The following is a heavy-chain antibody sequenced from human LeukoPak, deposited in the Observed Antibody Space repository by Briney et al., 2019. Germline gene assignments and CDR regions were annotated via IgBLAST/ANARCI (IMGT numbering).Heavy chain of an antibody. CDR3: ARAYCSSTSCYVSWFDP. Sequence: ASVNVSCKASGYTFTSYDVNWVRQATGQGLEWMGGMNPNSGNTGYAQKFQGRVTMTRNSSISTAFMELSSLRSEDTAVYYCARAYCSSTSCYVSWFDPWGQGTLVTVSS. CDR1: GYTFTSYD. J-gene: IGHJ5*02. V-gene: IGHV1-8*01. D-gene: IGHD2-2*01. CDR2: MNPNSGNT.